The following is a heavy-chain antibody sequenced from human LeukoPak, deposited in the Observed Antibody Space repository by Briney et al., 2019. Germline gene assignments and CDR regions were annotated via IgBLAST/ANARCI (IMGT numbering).Heavy chain of an antibody. CDR2: IYYSGNT. J-gene: IGHJ3*02. CDR3: ARDPGYSSGWYPGAFDI. CDR1: GGSISSYY. D-gene: IGHD6-19*01. Sequence: SETLSLTCTVSGGSISSYYWSWIRQPPGKGLEWIGYIYYSGNTNYNPSLKSRVTMSVDTSKNQFSLKLSSVTAADTAVYYCARDPGYSSGWYPGAFDIWGQGTMVTVSS. V-gene: IGHV4-59*12.